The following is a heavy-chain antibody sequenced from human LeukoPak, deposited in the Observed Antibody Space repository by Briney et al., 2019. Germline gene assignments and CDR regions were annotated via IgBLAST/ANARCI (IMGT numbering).Heavy chain of an antibody. Sequence: PSETLSLTCTVSGGSISSSSYYWGWIRQPPGKGLEWIGSIYHSGSTYYNPSLKSRVTISVDTSKNQFSLKLSSVTAADTAVYYCARNRGGPSIVATIIGGFDYWGQGTLVTVSS. V-gene: IGHV4-39*07. D-gene: IGHD5-12*01. CDR1: GGSISSSSYY. CDR2: IYHSGST. J-gene: IGHJ4*02. CDR3: ARNRGGPSIVATIIGGFDY.